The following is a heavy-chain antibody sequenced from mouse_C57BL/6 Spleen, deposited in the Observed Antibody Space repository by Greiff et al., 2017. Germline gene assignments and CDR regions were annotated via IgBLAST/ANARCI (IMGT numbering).Heavy chain of an antibody. Sequence: QVQLKQPGAELVKPGASVKLSCKASGYTFTSYWMHWVKQRPGRGLEWIGRIDPNSGGTKYNEKFKSKATLTVDKPSSTAYMQLSSLTSEDSAVYYCARSWETYDYDEDYAMDYWGQGTSVTVSS. V-gene: IGHV1-72*01. J-gene: IGHJ4*01. CDR1: GYTFTSYW. CDR2: IDPNSGGT. CDR3: ARSWETYDYDEDYAMDY. D-gene: IGHD2-4*01.